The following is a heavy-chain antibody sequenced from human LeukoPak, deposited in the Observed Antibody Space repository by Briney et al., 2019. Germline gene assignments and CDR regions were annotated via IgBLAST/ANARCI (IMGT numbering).Heavy chain of an antibody. Sequence: SETLSLTCTVSGGSISSYYWSWIRQPPGKGLDGIGYIYYSGSTNYNPSLKSRVTISVDTSKNQFSLKLSSVTAADTAVYYCARSNRNYDILTGYYGEVYGMDVWGQGTTVTVSS. CDR3: ARSNRNYDILTGYYGEVYGMDV. CDR1: GGSISSYY. J-gene: IGHJ6*02. D-gene: IGHD3-9*01. V-gene: IGHV4-59*08. CDR2: IYYSGST.